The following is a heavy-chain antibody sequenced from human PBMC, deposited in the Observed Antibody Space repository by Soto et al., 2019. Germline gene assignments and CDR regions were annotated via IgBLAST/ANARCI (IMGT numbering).Heavy chain of an antibody. V-gene: IGHV1-18*01. CDR3: ARALPKMDV. J-gene: IGHJ6*02. CDR1: GYTFTSYG. Sequence: QVQLVQSGAEVKKPGASVKVSCKASGYTFTSYGISWVRQAPGQGLEWMGWSRAYNGNTNYSQKLQARVTMTTDTSTSTAYMEMRIRRSDDTAVYYCARALPKMDVWGQGTTVTVSS. CDR2: SRAYNGNT.